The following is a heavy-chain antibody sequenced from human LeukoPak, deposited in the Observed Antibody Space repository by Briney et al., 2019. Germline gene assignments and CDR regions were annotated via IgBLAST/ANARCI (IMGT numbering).Heavy chain of an antibody. CDR3: AREIYGMDV. J-gene: IGHJ6*02. CDR1: GGSISSYY. CDR2: IYYSGST. V-gene: IGHV4-59*01. Sequence: SETLSLTCTVSGGSISSYYWSWIRQPPGKGLEWIGYIYYSGSTNYNPSLKSRVTISVDTSKNQFSLELSSVTAADTAVYYCAREIYGMDVWGQGTTVTVSS.